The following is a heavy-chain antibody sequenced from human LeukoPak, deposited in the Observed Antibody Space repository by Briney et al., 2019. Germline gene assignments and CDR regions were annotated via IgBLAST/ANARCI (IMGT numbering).Heavy chain of an antibody. V-gene: IGHV1-2*06. Sequence: GASVKVSCKASGYTFTSYYLHWVRQAPGQGLEWMGRINPNSGGTNYAKKFQGRVTMTRDTSISTAYMELSRLRSDDTAMYYCARDGSPFYDSSGYYYEVYWGQGTLVTVSS. D-gene: IGHD3-22*01. CDR1: GYTFTSYY. CDR2: INPNSGGT. CDR3: ARDGSPFYDSSGYYYEVY. J-gene: IGHJ4*02.